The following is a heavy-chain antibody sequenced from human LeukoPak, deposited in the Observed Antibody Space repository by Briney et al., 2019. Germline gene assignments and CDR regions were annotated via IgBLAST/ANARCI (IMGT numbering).Heavy chain of an antibody. J-gene: IGHJ4*02. Sequence: SQTLSLTCTVSGGSISSGDYYWSWIRQPPGKGLERIGYIYYSGSTYYNPSLKSRVTISVDTSKNQFSLKLSSVTAADTAVYYCARSVRARYSGSHFDYWGQGTLVTVSS. CDR3: ARSVRARYSGSHFDY. V-gene: IGHV4-30-4*08. CDR1: GGSISSGDYY. CDR2: IYYSGST. D-gene: IGHD1-26*01.